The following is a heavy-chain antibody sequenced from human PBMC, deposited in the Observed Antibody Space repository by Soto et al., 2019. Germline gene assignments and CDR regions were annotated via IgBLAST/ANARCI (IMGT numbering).Heavy chain of an antibody. CDR3: ARDLRLGTTGQYYYYYGMDV. J-gene: IGHJ6*02. CDR2: ISSSGSTI. Sequence: GGSLRLSCAASGFTFSDYYMSWIRQAPGKGLEWVSYISSSGSTIYYADSVKGRFTISRDNAKNSLYLQMNSLRAEDTAVYYCARDLRLGTTGQYYYYYGMDVWGQGTTVTVSS. CDR1: GFTFSDYY. V-gene: IGHV3-11*01. D-gene: IGHD1-1*01.